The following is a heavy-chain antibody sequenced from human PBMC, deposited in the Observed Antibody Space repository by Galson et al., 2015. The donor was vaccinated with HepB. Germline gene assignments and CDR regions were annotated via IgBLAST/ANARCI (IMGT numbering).Heavy chain of an antibody. Sequence: QSGAEVKKPGESLRISCKGSGYSFTSYWISWVRQMPGKGLEWMGRIDPSDSYTNYSPSFQGHVTISADKSISTAYLQWSSLKASDTAMYYCARHSYYYDSSGYYWGWFDPWGQGTLVTVSS. CDR2: IDPSDSYT. CDR3: ARHSYYYDSSGYYWGWFDP. D-gene: IGHD3-22*01. V-gene: IGHV5-10-1*01. CDR1: GYSFTSYW. J-gene: IGHJ5*02.